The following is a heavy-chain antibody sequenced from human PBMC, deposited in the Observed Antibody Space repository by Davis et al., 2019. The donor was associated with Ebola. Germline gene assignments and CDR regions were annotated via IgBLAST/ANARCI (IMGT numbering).Heavy chain of an antibody. CDR1: GFAFSDYG. J-gene: IGHJ4*02. CDR2: IRYDETNK. V-gene: IGHV3-30*02. CDR3: ARESPPTYELRSFDWFERGDY. D-gene: IGHD3-9*01. Sequence: PGGSLRLSCATSGFAFSDYGIHWVRQAPGKGPEWVAFIRYDETNKYYADSVKGRFTISRDNSKNTVYLQMTSLRPDDTAVYFCARESPPTYELRSFDWFERGDYWGQGALVTVSS.